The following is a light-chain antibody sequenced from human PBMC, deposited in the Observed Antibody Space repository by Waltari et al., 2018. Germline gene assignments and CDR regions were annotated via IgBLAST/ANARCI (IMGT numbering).Light chain of an antibody. CDR1: KSGDKF. CDR3: QAWDSNSAYV. Sequence: SYELIQPPSVSVSPGQTASITCSGDKSGDKFVCWYQQRPGQSPVLVIYQDRKRPSGIPERFSGSNSGNTATLTISGTQAMDEADYYCQAWDSNSAYVFGTGTKVTVL. V-gene: IGLV3-1*01. J-gene: IGLJ1*01. CDR2: QDR.